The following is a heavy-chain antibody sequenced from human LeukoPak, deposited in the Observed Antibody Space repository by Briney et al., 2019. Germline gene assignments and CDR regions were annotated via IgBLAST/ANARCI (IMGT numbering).Heavy chain of an antibody. D-gene: IGHD1-26*01. CDR3: ARGATAWVHFDS. CDR1: GGSFSGYY. CDR2: ISHSGST. V-gene: IGHV4-34*01. J-gene: IGHJ4*02. Sequence: PSETLSLTCAVYGGSFSGYYWSWVRQPPGKGLEWIGEISHSGSTYYNPALKSRVTMSLDTSKKQFSLRLSSVTAADTAVYYCARGATAWVHFDSWGQGTLVTVSS.